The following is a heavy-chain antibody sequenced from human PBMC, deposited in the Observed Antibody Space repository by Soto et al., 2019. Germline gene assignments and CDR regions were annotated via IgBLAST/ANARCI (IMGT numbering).Heavy chain of an antibody. V-gene: IGHV5-51*01. Sequence: PGESLKISCKGSGYSFTSYWIGWVRQMPRKGLEWMGIIYPGDSDTRYSPSFQGQVTISADKSISTAYLQWSSLKASDTAMYYCARHRGLAAAGTRFDYWGQGTLVTVSS. D-gene: IGHD6-13*01. J-gene: IGHJ4*02. CDR3: ARHRGLAAAGTRFDY. CDR2: IYPGDSDT. CDR1: GYSFTSYW.